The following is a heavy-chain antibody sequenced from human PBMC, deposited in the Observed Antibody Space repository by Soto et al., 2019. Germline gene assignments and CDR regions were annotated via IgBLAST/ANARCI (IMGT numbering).Heavy chain of an antibody. CDR1: GFTFDDYA. CDR2: ISWNSVSI. Sequence: EVQLVESGGGLVQPGRSLRLSCAASGFTFDDYAMHWVRQAPGKGLEWVSGISWNSVSIGYADSVKGRFTISRDNAKNSLYLQMNSLRAEDTALYYCAKDAITMVRGVISYYGMDVWGQGTTVTVSS. V-gene: IGHV3-9*01. D-gene: IGHD3-10*01. J-gene: IGHJ6*02. CDR3: AKDAITMVRGVISYYGMDV.